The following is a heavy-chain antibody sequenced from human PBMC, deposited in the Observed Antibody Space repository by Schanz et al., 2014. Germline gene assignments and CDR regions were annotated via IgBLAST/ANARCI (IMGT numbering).Heavy chain of an antibody. CDR3: ARDFDDRRGYGSGYCLGDCMDV. Sequence: VQLVESGGGVVQPGRSLRLSCEASGFTLSNSDMHWVRQGTGKGLEWVSTIGYLGDTYYPDSVKGRFTISRDNAKNSLYLQMNSLRAEDTAVYYCARDFDDRRGYGSGYCLGDCMDVWGQGTTVTVSS. V-gene: IGHV3-13*01. D-gene: IGHD3-10*01. CDR1: GFTLSNSD. CDR2: IGYLGDT. J-gene: IGHJ6*02.